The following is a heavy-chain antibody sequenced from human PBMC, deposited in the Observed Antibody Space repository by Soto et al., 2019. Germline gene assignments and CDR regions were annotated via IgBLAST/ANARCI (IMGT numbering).Heavy chain of an antibody. D-gene: IGHD1-26*01. CDR2: INPHGGST. CDR3: ARSSGGNFGIIIEGTNWFGP. J-gene: IGHJ5*02. CDR1: RDTFTSYY. V-gene: IGHV1-46*01. Sequence: ASVKVSCKAPRDTFTSYYINWVRQAPGQGLEWMGVINPHGGSTAYAQKFKGRVTLTRDTSASTVYMEVSSLTSEDTAMYYCARSSGGNFGIIIEGTNWFGPWREVTLVTVSS.